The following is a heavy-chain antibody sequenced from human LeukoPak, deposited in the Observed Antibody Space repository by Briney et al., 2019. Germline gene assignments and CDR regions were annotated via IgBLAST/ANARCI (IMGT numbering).Heavy chain of an antibody. V-gene: IGHV3-21*01. D-gene: IGHD2-15*01. Sequence: GGSLRLSCAASGFTFSSYNMNWVRQALGKGLEWVSSISDGSTRIYYADSVRGRFTISRDNAKNSLYLQMRSLRVEDTGLYFCARDLILADNGGSSAHDFWGQGTLVTVSS. CDR2: ISDGSTRI. CDR1: GFTFSSYN. J-gene: IGHJ4*02. CDR3: ARDLILADNGGSSAHDF.